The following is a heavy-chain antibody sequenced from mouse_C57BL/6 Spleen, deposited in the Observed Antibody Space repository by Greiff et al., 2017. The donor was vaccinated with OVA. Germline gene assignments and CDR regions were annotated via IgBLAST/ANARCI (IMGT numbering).Heavy chain of an antibody. Sequence: VQLQESGAELVRAGTSVKVSCKASGYAFTNYLIEWVKQRPGQGLEWIGVINPGSGGTNYNEKFKGKATLTADKSSSTAYMQLSSLTSEDSAVYFCARSRGYYGYDGFDYWGQGTTLTVSS. J-gene: IGHJ2*01. D-gene: IGHD2-2*01. CDR3: ARSRGYYGYDGFDY. CDR1: GYAFTNYL. V-gene: IGHV1-54*01. CDR2: INPGSGGT.